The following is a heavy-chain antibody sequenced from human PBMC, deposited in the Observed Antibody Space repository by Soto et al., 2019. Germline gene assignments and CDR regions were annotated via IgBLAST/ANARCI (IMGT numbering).Heavy chain of an antibody. D-gene: IGHD3-9*01. V-gene: IGHV4-39*01. CDR1: GGSISSSSYY. CDR2: IYYSGST. Sequence: SETLSLTCTVSGGSISSSSYYWGWIRQPPGKGLEWIGSIYYSGSTYYNPSLKSRVTISVDTSKNQFSLKLSSVTAADTAVYYCARHALRYFDWLFHRLNWFDPWGQGTLVTVSS. CDR3: ARHALRYFDWLFHRLNWFDP. J-gene: IGHJ5*02.